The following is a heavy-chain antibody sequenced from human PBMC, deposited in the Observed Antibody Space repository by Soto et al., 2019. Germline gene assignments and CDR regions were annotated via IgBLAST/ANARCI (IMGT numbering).Heavy chain of an antibody. Sequence: QVRLVESGGGVVQPGRSLRLSCAASGFTFRTYGMHWVRQAPGKGLEWLAVISNNGINKYYADSVKGRFTISRDNFRDTLFLQMNSLRGEDTAIYYCAKVIWADSTSSNFYYYSGLDVWGQGTTVTVSS. CDR2: ISNNGINK. V-gene: IGHV3-30*18. D-gene: IGHD6-6*01. J-gene: IGHJ6*02. CDR3: AKVIWADSTSSNFYYYSGLDV. CDR1: GFTFRTYG.